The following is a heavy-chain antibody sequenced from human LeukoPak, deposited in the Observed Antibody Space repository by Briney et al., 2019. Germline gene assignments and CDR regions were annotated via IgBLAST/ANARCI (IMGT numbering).Heavy chain of an antibody. CDR2: IKSDGSST. V-gene: IGHV3-74*01. J-gene: IGHJ3*02. CDR3: ARGGRGANAYDI. Sequence: GGSLRLSCAASGFTFSSYWMHWVRQGPGKGLVWVSRIKSDGSSTSYADSVKGRFTISRDNAKNMLHLQMNSVRAEDTAVYYCARGGRGANAYDIWGQGTMVPVSS. CDR1: GFTFSSYW. D-gene: IGHD1-26*01.